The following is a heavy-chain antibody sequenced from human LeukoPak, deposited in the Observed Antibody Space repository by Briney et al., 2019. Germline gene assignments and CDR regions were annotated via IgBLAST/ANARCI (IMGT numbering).Heavy chain of an antibody. CDR2: FDPEDGET. D-gene: IGHD1-26*01. CDR1: VYTLTELS. Sequence: ASVKVSCKVSVYTLTELSMHWVLQAPGKGLEWMGGFDPEDGETICAQKFQGRVTMTEDTSTDTAYTELSSLRSEDTAVYYCATDSRERVFDPWGQGTLVTVSS. V-gene: IGHV1-24*01. CDR3: ATDSRERVFDP. J-gene: IGHJ5*02.